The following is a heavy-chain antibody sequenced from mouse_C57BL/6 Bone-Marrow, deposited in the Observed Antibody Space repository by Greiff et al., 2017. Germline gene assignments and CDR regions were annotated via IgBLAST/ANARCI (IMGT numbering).Heavy chain of an antibody. D-gene: IGHD2-2*01. CDR3: ARCGYHGGFAY. J-gene: IGHJ3*01. CDR1: GYTFTSYG. Sequence: VKLVESGAELARPGASVKLSCKASGYTFTSYGISWVKQRTGQGLEWIGEIYPRSGNTYYNEKFKGKATLTADKSSSPAYMELRSLTSEDSAVYFCARCGYHGGFAYWGQGTLVTVSA. V-gene: IGHV1-81*01. CDR2: IYPRSGNT.